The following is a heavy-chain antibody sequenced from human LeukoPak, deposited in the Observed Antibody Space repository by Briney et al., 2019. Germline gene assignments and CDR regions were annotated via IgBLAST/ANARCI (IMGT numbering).Heavy chain of an antibody. V-gene: IGHV3-11*04. CDR1: GFTFSDYY. D-gene: IGHD3-9*01. J-gene: IGHJ5*02. CDR3: ARSLPLRYFDWSLRP. Sequence: GGSLRLSCAASGFTFSDYYMSWIRQAPGKGLEWVSYISSSGSTIYYADSVKGRFTISRDNAKNSLYLQMNSLRAEDTAVYYCARSLPLRYFDWSLRPWGQGTLVTVSS. CDR2: ISSSGSTI.